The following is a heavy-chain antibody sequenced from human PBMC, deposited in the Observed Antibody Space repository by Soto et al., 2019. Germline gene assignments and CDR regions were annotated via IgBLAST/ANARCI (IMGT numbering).Heavy chain of an antibody. CDR1: GFTFSSYW. V-gene: IGHV3-7*01. Sequence: GGSLRLSCAASGFTFSSYWMSWVRQAPGKGLEWVANIKQDGSEKYYVDSVKCRFTISRDNAKNSLYLQMNSLRAEDTAVYYCARRDVSGWYYRLYYFDYWGQGTLVTVSS. D-gene: IGHD6-19*01. CDR2: IKQDGSEK. CDR3: ARRDVSGWYYRLYYFDY. J-gene: IGHJ4*02.